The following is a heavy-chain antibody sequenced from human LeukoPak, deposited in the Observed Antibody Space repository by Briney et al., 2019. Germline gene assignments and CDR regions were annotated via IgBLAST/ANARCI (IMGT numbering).Heavy chain of an antibody. CDR1: GYTFTSYG. V-gene: IGHV1-18*01. Sequence: ASVKVSCKASGYTFTSYGISWVRQAPGQGLEWMRWISAYNGNTNYAQKLQGRVTMTTDTSTSTAYMELRSLRSDDTAVYYCAREPLGYSRGGYFDYWGQGTLVTVSS. CDR3: AREPLGYSRGGYFDY. CDR2: ISAYNGNT. D-gene: IGHD2-21*01. J-gene: IGHJ4*02.